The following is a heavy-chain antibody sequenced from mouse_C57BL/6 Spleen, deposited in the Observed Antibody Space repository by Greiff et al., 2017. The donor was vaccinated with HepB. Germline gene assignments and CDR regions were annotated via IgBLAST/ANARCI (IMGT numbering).Heavy chain of an antibody. J-gene: IGHJ2*01. V-gene: IGHV1-80*01. CDR3: TRLTTVVATDY. CDR2: IYPGDGDT. D-gene: IGHD1-1*01. CDR1: GYAFSSYW. Sequence: VQLQQSGAELVKPGASVKISCKASGYAFSSYWMNWVKQRPGKGLEWIGQIYPGDGDTNYNGKFKGKATLTADKSSSTAYMQLSSLTSEDSAVYFSTRLTTVVATDYWGQGTTLTVSS.